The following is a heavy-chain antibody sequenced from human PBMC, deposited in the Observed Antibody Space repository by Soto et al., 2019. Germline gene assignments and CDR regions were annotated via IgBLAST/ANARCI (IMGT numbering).Heavy chain of an antibody. V-gene: IGHV4-59*08. J-gene: IGHJ4*02. CDR3: MRHSPSTVGAMFR. CDR1: GDSMTNYY. Sequence: SETLSLTCTVSGDSMTNYYWNWIRQPPGKALEWIGFIYYSGNTNYNPSLKSRVTISVDTSKNQFSLKLTSVTAADTAVYYCMRHSPSTVGAMFRWGQGTLVTVSS. D-gene: IGHD1-26*01. CDR2: IYYSGNT.